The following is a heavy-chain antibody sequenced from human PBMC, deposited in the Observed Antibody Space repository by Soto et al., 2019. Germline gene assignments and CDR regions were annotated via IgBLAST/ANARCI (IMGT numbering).Heavy chain of an antibody. D-gene: IGHD6-13*01. CDR1: GGSISSYY. CDR2: INHSGST. Sequence: PSETLSLTCTVSGGSISSYYWGWIRQPPGKGLEWIGEINHSGSTNYNPSLKSRVTISVDTSKNQSSLKLSSMTAADTAVYYCASTRIAAAGLFDYWGQGTLVTVSS. V-gene: IGHV4-34*01. J-gene: IGHJ4*02. CDR3: ASTRIAAAGLFDY.